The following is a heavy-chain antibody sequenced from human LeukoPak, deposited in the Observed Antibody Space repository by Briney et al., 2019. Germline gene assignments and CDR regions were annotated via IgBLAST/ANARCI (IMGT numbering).Heavy chain of an antibody. J-gene: IGHJ4*02. Sequence: SQTLSLTCAISGDTVSSTSADWNWIRQSPSRGLEWLGRTYYRSRWYSDYAVSVRGRITVNPDTSTNQFSLQLNSVTPEDTAVYYCARYTSSWFFDSWGLGTLVTVSS. CDR1: GDTVSSTSAD. V-gene: IGHV6-1*01. D-gene: IGHD6-13*01. CDR2: TYYRSRWYS. CDR3: ARYTSSWFFDS.